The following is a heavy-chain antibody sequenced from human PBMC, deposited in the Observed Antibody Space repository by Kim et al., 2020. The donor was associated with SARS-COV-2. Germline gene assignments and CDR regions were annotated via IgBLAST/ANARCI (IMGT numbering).Heavy chain of an antibody. CDR3: ARGATGNYFYYGLDV. J-gene: IGHJ6*02. V-gene: IGHV4-59*09. Sequence: NPSLKSRVTISVDTSKNQFSLKVNSVTAADTAVYYCARGATGNYFYYGLDVWGQGATVTVYS. D-gene: IGHD3-9*01.